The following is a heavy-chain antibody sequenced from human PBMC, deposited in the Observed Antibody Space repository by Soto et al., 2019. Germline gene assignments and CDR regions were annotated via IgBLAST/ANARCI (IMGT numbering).Heavy chain of an antibody. Sequence: QMHLVESGGGVVQPGKSLRLSCAASGCTFNRHPIHWVRQAPGKGLEWIAVISYDGSTKHSADSVMGRFGISRDNSKHIVFTEINRLRPQERAIYYAAVYRRVYCSGRPSKWLDAWGQGSMVTVSS. V-gene: IGHV3-30*09. CDR3: AVYRRVYCSGRPSKWLDA. D-gene: IGHD2-15*01. CDR2: ISYDGSTK. J-gene: IGHJ5*02. CDR1: GCTFNRHP.